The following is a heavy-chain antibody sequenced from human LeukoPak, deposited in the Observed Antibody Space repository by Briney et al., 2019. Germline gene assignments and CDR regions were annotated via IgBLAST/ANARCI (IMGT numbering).Heavy chain of an antibody. CDR2: IYYSGST. J-gene: IGHJ4*02. D-gene: IGHD2-2*01. Sequence: PSETLSLTCTVSGGSISSGDYYWSWIRQPPGKGLEWIGYIYYSGSTYYNPSLKSRVTISVDTSKNQFSLKLSSVTAADTAVYYCASSKRYQPLLRFDYWGQGTLVTVSS. CDR3: ASSKRYQPLLRFDY. CDR1: GGSISSGDYY. V-gene: IGHV4-30-4*01.